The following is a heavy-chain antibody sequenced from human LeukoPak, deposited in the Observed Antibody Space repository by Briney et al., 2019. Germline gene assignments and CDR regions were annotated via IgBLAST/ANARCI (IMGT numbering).Heavy chain of an antibody. CDR3: ARQGGYDILTGYYWYWFDP. D-gene: IGHD3-9*01. CDR1: GGSISSYY. J-gene: IGHJ5*02. CDR2: IYYSGST. V-gene: IGHV4-59*08. Sequence: SETLSLTCTVSGGSISSYYWSWIRQPPGKGLEWIGYIYYSGSTNYNPSLKSRVTISVGASKNQFSLKLSSVTAADTAVYYCARQGGYDILTGYYWYWFDPWGQGTLVTVSS.